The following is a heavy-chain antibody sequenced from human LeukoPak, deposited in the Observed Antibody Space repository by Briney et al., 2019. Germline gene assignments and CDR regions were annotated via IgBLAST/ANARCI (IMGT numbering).Heavy chain of an antibody. CDR3: ASYGSLGYFDY. Sequence: SETLSLTCAVYGGSFSGYYWSWIRQPPGKGLEWIGEINHSGSTNYNPSLKSRVTISVDTSKNQFSLKLSSVTAADTAVYYCASYGSLGYFDYWGQGTLVTVSS. CDR1: GGSFSGYY. V-gene: IGHV4-34*01. CDR2: INHSGST. J-gene: IGHJ4*02. D-gene: IGHD3-10*01.